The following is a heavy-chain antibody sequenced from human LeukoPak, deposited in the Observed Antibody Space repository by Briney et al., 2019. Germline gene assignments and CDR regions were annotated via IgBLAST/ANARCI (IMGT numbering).Heavy chain of an antibody. CDR2: ISWNRNTI. D-gene: IGHD4-17*01. CDR3: AKDADDSGDYVGIDY. Sequence: GGSLRLSCAASGFTFNDYAMHWVRQAPGKGLEWVSGISWNRNTIGYADSVRGRFTIFRDDGKNSLYLQMNSLRAEDTALYYCAKDADDSGDYVGIDYWGQGTLVTVSS. CDR1: GFTFNDYA. J-gene: IGHJ4*02. V-gene: IGHV3-9*01.